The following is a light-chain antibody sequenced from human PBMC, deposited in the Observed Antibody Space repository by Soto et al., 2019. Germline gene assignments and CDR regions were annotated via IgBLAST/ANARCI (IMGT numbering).Light chain of an antibody. Sequence: QSVLTQPPSASGTPGQRVTISCSGSSSNIGSNSVNWYQQLPGTAPKLLIYSNSQWPSGVPDRFSGSKSGTSASLAISGLQSEDEADYYCAAWDDSVKGPVFGGGTKLTVL. CDR1: SSNIGSNS. J-gene: IGLJ2*01. CDR3: AAWDDSVKGPV. CDR2: SNS. V-gene: IGLV1-44*01.